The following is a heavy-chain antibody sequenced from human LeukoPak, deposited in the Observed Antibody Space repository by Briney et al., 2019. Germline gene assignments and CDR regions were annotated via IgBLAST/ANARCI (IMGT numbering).Heavy chain of an antibody. CDR2: ISGSGGST. Sequence: GGSLRLSCAASGFTFSSYAMSWVRQAPGKGLEWVSAISGSGGSTYSADSVKGRFTISSDNSKNTLYLQMNSLRAEDTAVYYCAKDRKQWLPANFDYWGQGTLVTVSS. CDR1: GFTFSSYA. D-gene: IGHD6-19*01. V-gene: IGHV3-23*01. J-gene: IGHJ4*02. CDR3: AKDRKQWLPANFDY.